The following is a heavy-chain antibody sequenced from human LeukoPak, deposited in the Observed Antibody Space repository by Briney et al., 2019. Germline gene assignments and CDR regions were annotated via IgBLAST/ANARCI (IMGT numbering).Heavy chain of an antibody. CDR2: ISGSGGST. Sequence: GSLRLSCAASGFTFSSYAMSWVRQAPGKGLEWVSAISGSGGSTYYADSVKGRFTISRDNPKNTLYLQMNSLRAEDTAVYYCAKDSPVWDYYDSSGYDYWGQGTLVTVSS. CDR1: GFTFSSYA. CDR3: AKDSPVWDYYDSSGYDY. V-gene: IGHV3-23*01. J-gene: IGHJ4*02. D-gene: IGHD3-22*01.